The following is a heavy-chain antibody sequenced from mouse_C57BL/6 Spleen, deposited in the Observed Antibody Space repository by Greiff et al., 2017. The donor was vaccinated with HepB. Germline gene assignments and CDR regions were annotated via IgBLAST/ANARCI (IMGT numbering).Heavy chain of an antibody. CDR1: GYSFTGYY. CDR2: INPSTGGT. Sequence: EVQLQQSGPELVKPGASVKISCKASGYSFTGYYMNWVKQSPEKSLEWIGEINPSTGGTTYNQKFKAKATLTVDKSSSTAYMQLKSLTSEDSAVYYCASWGDYDPYAMDYWGQGTSVTVSS. J-gene: IGHJ4*01. V-gene: IGHV1-42*01. CDR3: ASWGDYDPYAMDY. D-gene: IGHD2-4*01.